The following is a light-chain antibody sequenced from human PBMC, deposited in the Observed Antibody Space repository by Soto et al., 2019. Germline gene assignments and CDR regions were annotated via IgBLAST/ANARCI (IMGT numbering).Light chain of an antibody. Sequence: DSQMTQYPSTLSASVGDRVTITCRASQSISYWLAWYQQKPGKAPKLLISQASTLQSGVPPRFSGSGYGTEFTLTISSLQPDDFATYYCQQYERYPMTFGGGTKVEIK. V-gene: IGKV1-5*03. J-gene: IGKJ4*01. CDR2: QAS. CDR1: QSISYW. CDR3: QQYERYPMT.